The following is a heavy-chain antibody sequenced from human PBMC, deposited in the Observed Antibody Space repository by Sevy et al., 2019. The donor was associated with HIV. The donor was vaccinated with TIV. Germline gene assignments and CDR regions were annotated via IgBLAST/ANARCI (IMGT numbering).Heavy chain of an antibody. J-gene: IGHJ2*01. CDR3: AREGSLRYFDF. V-gene: IGHV3-11*01. CDR1: GFTFSDYY. Sequence: GGSLRLSCAASGFTFSDYYMSWIRQAPGRGLEWVSYISDRGTTIYYADSVKGRFPISRDNAKNSLYLQMNSLRAEDTAVYYCAREGSLRYFDFWGLGTLVTVSS. D-gene: IGHD3-10*01. CDR2: ISDRGTTI.